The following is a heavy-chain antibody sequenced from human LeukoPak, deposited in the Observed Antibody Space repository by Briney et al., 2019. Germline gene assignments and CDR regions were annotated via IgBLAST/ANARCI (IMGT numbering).Heavy chain of an antibody. CDR3: ARGSFYAFDI. Sequence: GGSLRLSCATSGFAFSSYSMNWVRQAPGKGLEWVSSISSSSNYIYYADSVKGRFTISRDNARNLLYLQMNSLSAEDTAVYYCARGSFYAFDIWGRGTLVTVSS. CDR2: ISSSSNYI. J-gene: IGHJ3*02. CDR1: GFAFSSYS. V-gene: IGHV3-21*06.